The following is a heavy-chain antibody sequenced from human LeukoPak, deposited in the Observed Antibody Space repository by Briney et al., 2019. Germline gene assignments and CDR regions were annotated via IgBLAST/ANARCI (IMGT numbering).Heavy chain of an antibody. J-gene: IGHJ3*02. CDR2: ISSSSSYI. Sequence: GGSLRLSCAASGFTFSSYSMNWVRQAPGKGLEWVSSISSSSSYIYYADSVKGRFTISRDNAKNSLYLQMNSLRAEDTALYYCAKDRAYDSSGNDAFDIWGQGTMVTVSS. CDR3: AKDRAYDSSGNDAFDI. D-gene: IGHD3-22*01. V-gene: IGHV3-21*04. CDR1: GFTFSSYS.